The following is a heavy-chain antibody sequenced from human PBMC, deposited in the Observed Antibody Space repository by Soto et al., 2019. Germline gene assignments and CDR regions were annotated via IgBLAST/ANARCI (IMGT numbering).Heavy chain of an antibody. CDR1: GYTFNLYL. D-gene: IGHD3-16*01. J-gene: IGHJ6*02. Sequence: PGESLKISCQGSGYTFNLYLINWVRRMPGKGLEWVGKIDPSNSYSDHSLSFQGHVTMSVDKSITTAYLQWSSLKASDTAMYYCATTKKELGEFFPTWGMDVWGQGTAVTVSS. V-gene: IGHV5-10-1*01. CDR3: ATTKKELGEFFPTWGMDV. CDR2: IDPSNSYS.